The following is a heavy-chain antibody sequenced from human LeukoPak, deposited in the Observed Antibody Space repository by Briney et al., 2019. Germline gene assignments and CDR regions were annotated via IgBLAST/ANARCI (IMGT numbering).Heavy chain of an antibody. CDR2: ISGSGDNT. J-gene: IGHJ4*02. CDR3: TKDFRGSGYFFDY. Sequence: GGSLRLSCVVSGFTFNNHAMSWVRQAPGKGLEWVSAISGSGDNTFYAGSVRGRFTISRDNSKNTLYLQMDSLRVEDTAIYYCTKDFRGSGYFFDYWGQGTPVTVSS. CDR1: GFTFNNHA. D-gene: IGHD3-10*01. V-gene: IGHV3-23*01.